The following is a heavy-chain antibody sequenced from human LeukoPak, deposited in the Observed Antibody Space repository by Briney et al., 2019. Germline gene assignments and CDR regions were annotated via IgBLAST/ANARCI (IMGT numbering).Heavy chain of an antibody. Sequence: GGSLRLSCSASGFTFTTYGMNWVRQAPGKGLEWVSGIGGSGTRTYYADSVKGRFTISRDNSKNTLYLQMDSLRDEDTAVYYCAKDSHWILFDDWGQGTLVTVSS. CDR2: IGGSGTRT. D-gene: IGHD2-2*03. CDR1: GFTFTTYG. CDR3: AKDSHWILFDD. V-gene: IGHV3-23*01. J-gene: IGHJ4*02.